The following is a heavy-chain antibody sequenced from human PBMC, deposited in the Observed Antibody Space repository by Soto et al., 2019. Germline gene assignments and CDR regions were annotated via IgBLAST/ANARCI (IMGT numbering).Heavy chain of an antibody. CDR3: ARVARGYDSSGSHVPPYYFDY. D-gene: IGHD3-22*01. Sequence: ASVKVSCKASGGTFSSYAISWVRQAPGQGLEWMGGIIPIFGTANYAQKFQGRVTITADESTSTAYMELSSLGSEDTAVYYCARVARGYDSSGSHVPPYYFDYWGQGTLVTVSS. J-gene: IGHJ4*02. V-gene: IGHV1-69*13. CDR2: IIPIFGTA. CDR1: GGTFSSYA.